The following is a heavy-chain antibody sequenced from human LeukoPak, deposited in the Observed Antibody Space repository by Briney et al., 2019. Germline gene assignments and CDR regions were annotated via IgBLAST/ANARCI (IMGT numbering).Heavy chain of an antibody. CDR3: ARGGIQVSGIDEFDY. Sequence: GGSLRLSCAASGFTFIDYDMHWVRQVIGKGLEWVSAIGIRGDTHYSGSVKGRFTISRENAESSLYLQMNSLRTEDTAVYYCARGGIQVSGIDEFDYWGQGTLVTVSS. J-gene: IGHJ4*02. V-gene: IGHV3-13*01. CDR1: GFTFIDYD. D-gene: IGHD6-19*01. CDR2: IGIRGDT.